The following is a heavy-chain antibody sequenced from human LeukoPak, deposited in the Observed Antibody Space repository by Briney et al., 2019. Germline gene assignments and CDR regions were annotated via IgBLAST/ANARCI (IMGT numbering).Heavy chain of an antibody. Sequence: GASVKVSCKASGYTFTGYYMHWVRQAPGQGLEWMGWINPNSGGTNYAQKFQGRVTMTRDTPISTAYMELSRLRSDDTAVYYCARDRPRHHILTGYRRRYYYYYMDVWGKGTTVTVSS. CDR3: ARDRPRHHILTGYRRRYYYYYMDV. J-gene: IGHJ6*03. CDR2: INPNSGGT. CDR1: GYTFTGYY. D-gene: IGHD3-9*01. V-gene: IGHV1-2*02.